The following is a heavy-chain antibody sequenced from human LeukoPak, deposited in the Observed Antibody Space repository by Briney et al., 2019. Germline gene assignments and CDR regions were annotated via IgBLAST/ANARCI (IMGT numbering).Heavy chain of an antibody. D-gene: IGHD4-17*01. J-gene: IGHJ1*01. CDR1: GFTFSSYA. CDR3: AKYGHYGDFEYFQH. CDR2: ISGSGGSS. V-gene: IGHV3-23*01. Sequence: GGSLRLSCAASGFTFSSYAMSWVRQAPGKGLEWVSAISGSGGSSYYADSVKGRFTISRDNSKNTLYLQMNSLIAEDTAVYYCAKYGHYGDFEYFQHWGQGTLVTVSS.